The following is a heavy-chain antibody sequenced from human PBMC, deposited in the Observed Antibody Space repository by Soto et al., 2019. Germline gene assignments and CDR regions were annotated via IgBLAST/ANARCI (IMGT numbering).Heavy chain of an antibody. CDR2: ISGSGGST. J-gene: IGHJ3*02. D-gene: IGHD3-22*01. Sequence: GGYLRLSSAASGFSFSSYAITWVRQAPGKGLEWVSAISGSGGSTYYADSVKGRFTISRDNSKNTLSLQMNSLRAEDTAVYYCAKSQAYYYDSSGPPDAFDIWGQGT. V-gene: IGHV3-23*01. CDR3: AKSQAYYYDSSGPPDAFDI. CDR1: GFSFSSYA.